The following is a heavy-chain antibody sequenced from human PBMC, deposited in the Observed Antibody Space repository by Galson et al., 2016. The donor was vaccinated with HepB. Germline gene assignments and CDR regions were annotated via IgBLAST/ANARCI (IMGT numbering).Heavy chain of an antibody. V-gene: IGHV4-31*03. CDR2: IYYSGST. Sequence: TLSLTCTVSGGSISSDNYYWIWIRQHPGKGLEWIGYIYYSGSTYNNPSLKSRVTISVDTSKNQFSLKLGSVTAADTAVYYCARGITGTTWPTYYFDYWGQGTLVTVSS. D-gene: IGHD1-20*01. J-gene: IGHJ4*02. CDR3: ARGITGTTWPTYYFDY. CDR1: GGSISSDNYY.